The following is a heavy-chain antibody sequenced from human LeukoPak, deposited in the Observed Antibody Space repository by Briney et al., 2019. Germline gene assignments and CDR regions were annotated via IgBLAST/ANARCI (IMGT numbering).Heavy chain of an antibody. V-gene: IGHV1-2*02. CDR1: GYTFTGYD. CDR2: INPNSGGT. CDR3: ARVKTMIIVVSLFDY. J-gene: IGHJ4*02. D-gene: IGHD3-22*01. Sequence: ASVKVSCKACGYTFTGYDINWVRQATGQGLEWMGWINPNSGGTNYAQQFQGRLTMTRDTSISTAYMELSRLRSDDTAVYYCARVKTMIIVVSLFDYWGQGTLVTVSS.